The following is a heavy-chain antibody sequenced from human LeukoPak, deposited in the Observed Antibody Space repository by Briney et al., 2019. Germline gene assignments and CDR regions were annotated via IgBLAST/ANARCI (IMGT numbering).Heavy chain of an antibody. J-gene: IGHJ6*02. CDR2: ISGSGGST. CDR1: GFTFSSYA. Sequence: GGSLRLSCAASGFTFSSYAMSWVRQAPGKGLEWVSAISGSGGSTYYADSVKGRFTISRDNSKNTLYLQMNSLRAEDTAVYYCARTIIAVAGTEYYYYYGMDVWGQGTTVTVSS. CDR3: ARTIIAVAGTEYYYYYGMDV. D-gene: IGHD6-19*01. V-gene: IGHV3-23*01.